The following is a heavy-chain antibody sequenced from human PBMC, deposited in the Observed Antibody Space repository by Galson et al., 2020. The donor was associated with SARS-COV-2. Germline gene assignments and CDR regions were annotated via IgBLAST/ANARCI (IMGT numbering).Heavy chain of an antibody. CDR3: ARVKRYSSGRIENWFDP. Sequence: SETLSLTCTVSGGSISSSSYYWGWIRQPPGKGLEWIGSIYYSGSTYYNPSLKSRVTISVDTSKNQFSLKLSSVTAADTAVYYCARVKRYSSGRIENWFDPWGQGTLVTVSS. CDR2: IYYSGST. D-gene: IGHD6-19*01. J-gene: IGHJ5*02. CDR1: GGSISSSSYY. V-gene: IGHV4-39*01.